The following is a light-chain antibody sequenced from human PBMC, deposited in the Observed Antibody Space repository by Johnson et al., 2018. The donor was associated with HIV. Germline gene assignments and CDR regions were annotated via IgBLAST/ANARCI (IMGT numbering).Light chain of an antibody. Sequence: QPVLTQSPSVSAAPGQKVTISCSGSSSNIGNNYVSWYQQLPGTAPKLLIYDNNKRPSGIPDRFSGSKSGTSATLGITGLQTGDEADYYCGTWDSSLSAYVFGTGTKVTVL. J-gene: IGLJ1*01. CDR3: GTWDSSLSAYV. CDR1: SSNIGNNY. V-gene: IGLV1-51*01. CDR2: DNN.